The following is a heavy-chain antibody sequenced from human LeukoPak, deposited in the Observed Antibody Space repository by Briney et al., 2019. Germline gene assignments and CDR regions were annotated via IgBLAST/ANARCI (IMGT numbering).Heavy chain of an antibody. CDR1: GYTFTSYA. Sequence: ASVKVSCKASGYTFTSYAMHWVRQAPGQRLEWMGWINAGNGNTKYSQKFQGRVTITRDTSASTAYMELSSLRSEDTAVYYCARGPPLDSSGYYFVPPYFDYWGQGTLVTVSS. J-gene: IGHJ4*02. CDR2: INAGNGNT. V-gene: IGHV1-3*01. D-gene: IGHD3-22*01. CDR3: ARGPPLDSSGYYFVPPYFDY.